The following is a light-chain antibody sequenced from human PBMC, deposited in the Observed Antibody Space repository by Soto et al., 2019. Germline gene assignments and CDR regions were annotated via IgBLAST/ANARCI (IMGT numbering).Light chain of an antibody. CDR3: MQALQTPVT. V-gene: IGKV2-28*01. J-gene: IGKJ2*01. Sequence: DIVMTQSPLSLPVTPGEPASISCRSSQSLLHSNGYNYLDWYLQTPGQSPQLLIYLGSNRASGVPHRFSGSGSGTAFTLKISRVEADDVGVYYCMQALQTPVTFGEGTKLEIK. CDR1: QSLLHSNGYNY. CDR2: LGS.